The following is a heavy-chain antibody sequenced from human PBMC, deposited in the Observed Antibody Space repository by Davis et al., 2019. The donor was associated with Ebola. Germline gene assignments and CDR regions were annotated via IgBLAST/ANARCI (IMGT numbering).Heavy chain of an antibody. J-gene: IGHJ4*02. Sequence: SVKVSCKASVGTFSSYTISWVRQAPGQGLEWMGRIIPILGIANYAQKFQGRVTITADKSTSTAYMELSSLRSEDTAVYYCARDFGVVRGDYWGQGTLVTVSS. CDR2: IIPILGIA. CDR1: VGTFSSYT. CDR3: ARDFGVVRGDY. D-gene: IGHD3-3*01. V-gene: IGHV1-69*04.